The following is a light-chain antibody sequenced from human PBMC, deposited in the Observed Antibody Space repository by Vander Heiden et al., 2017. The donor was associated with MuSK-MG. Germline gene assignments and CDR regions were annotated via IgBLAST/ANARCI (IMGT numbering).Light chain of an antibody. CDR2: DAS. J-gene: IGKJ5*01. CDR1: QDISNY. Sequence: DIQMTPSPSSLSASVGDRVTITCAASQDISNYLNWYQKKTGKAPNLLIYDASNWETGGPSRFSGSGSGTDFIFIISSLQPEDIATYYCQQYDNLPCTFGQGTRLEIK. CDR3: QQYDNLPCT. V-gene: IGKV1-33*01.